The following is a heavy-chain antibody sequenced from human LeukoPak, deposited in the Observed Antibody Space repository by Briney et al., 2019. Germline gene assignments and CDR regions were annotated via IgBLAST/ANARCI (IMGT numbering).Heavy chain of an antibody. CDR3: ARGSYYYGSGSFMGSDS. V-gene: IGHV1-3*01. CDR1: GYTFTSYY. D-gene: IGHD3-10*01. J-gene: IGHJ4*02. CDR2: INAGNGNT. Sequence: GASVKVSCKASGYTFTSYYMHWVRQAPGQRPEWMGWINAGNGNTEYSQKFQDRVTITRDTSASTVYMDLSSLRSEDTAVYYCARGSYYYGSGSFMGSDSWGQGTLVTVSS.